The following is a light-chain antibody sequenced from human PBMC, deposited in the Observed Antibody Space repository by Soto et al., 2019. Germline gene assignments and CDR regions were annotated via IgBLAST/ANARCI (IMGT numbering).Light chain of an antibody. CDR2: EVS. CDR3: TSYTDRSPFYV. CDR1: SIDVGGYKY. V-gene: IGLV2-14*01. Sequence: QSLLTQPASGTGSPGQSITISCTGTSIDVGGYKYVSWYQQHPRQPPKLMLYEVSNRPSGVANRFSGSKSGNTASLTISGLQAADEADYYCTSYTDRSPFYVFGTGTKVTVL. J-gene: IGLJ1*01.